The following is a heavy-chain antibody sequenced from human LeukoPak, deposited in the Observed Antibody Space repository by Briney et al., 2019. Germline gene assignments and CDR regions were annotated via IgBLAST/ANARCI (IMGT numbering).Heavy chain of an antibody. CDR2: IYTSGST. J-gene: IGHJ3*02. D-gene: IGHD6-13*01. Sequence: SETLSLTCAVYGGSFSGYYWSWIRQPAGKGLEWIGRIYTSGSTNYNPSLKSRVTISVDTSKNQFSLKLSSVTAADTAVYYCVKPASSSWSQDIWGQGTMVTVSS. V-gene: IGHV4-59*10. CDR3: VKPASSSWSQDI. CDR1: GGSFSGYY.